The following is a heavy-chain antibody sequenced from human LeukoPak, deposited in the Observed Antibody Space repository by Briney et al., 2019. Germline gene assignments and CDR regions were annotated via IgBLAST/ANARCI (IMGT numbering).Heavy chain of an antibody. CDR2: INHSGST. CDR1: GGPFSGYY. CDR3: ARGGYSGLPIPNWFDP. Sequence: SETLSLTCAVYGGPFSGYYWSWIRLPPGKGLEWIGEINHSGSTNYNPSLKSRVTISVDTSKNQFSLKLSSVTAADTAVYYCARGGYSGLPIPNWFDPWGQGTLVTVSS. J-gene: IGHJ5*02. D-gene: IGHD5-12*01. V-gene: IGHV4-34*01.